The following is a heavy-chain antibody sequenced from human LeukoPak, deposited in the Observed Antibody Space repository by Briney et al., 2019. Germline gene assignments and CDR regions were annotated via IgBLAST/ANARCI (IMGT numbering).Heavy chain of an antibody. J-gene: IGHJ6*02. D-gene: IGHD6-13*01. CDR3: ASSFSLDYSSSWYYYYYGMDV. Sequence: ASVKVSCKASGYTFTGYYMHWVRQAPGQGLEWMGWINPNSGGTNYAQKFQGRVTMTRDTSISTAYMELSRLRSDDTAVYYCASSFSLDYSSSWYYYYYGMDVWGQGTTVTVSS. V-gene: IGHV1-2*02. CDR1: GYTFTGYY. CDR2: INPNSGGT.